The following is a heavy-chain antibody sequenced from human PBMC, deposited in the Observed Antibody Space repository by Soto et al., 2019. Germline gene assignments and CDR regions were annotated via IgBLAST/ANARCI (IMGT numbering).Heavy chain of an antibody. V-gene: IGHV1-69*13. CDR3: ARDSREGERIFGPELTVYYYYGMDV. CDR2: IIPIFGTA. CDR1: GGTFSSYA. D-gene: IGHD3-3*01. J-gene: IGHJ6*02. Sequence: ASVKVSCKASGGTFSSYAISWVRQAPGQGLEWMGGIIPIFGTANYAQKFQGRVTITADESTSTAYMELSSLRSEDTAVYYCARDSREGERIFGPELTVYYYYGMDVWGQGTTVTVSS.